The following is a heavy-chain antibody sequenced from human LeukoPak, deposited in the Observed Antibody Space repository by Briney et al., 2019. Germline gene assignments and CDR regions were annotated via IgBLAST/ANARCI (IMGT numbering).Heavy chain of an antibody. D-gene: IGHD5-18*01. CDR2: MNPTSGGT. V-gene: IGHV1-2*02. CDR1: GYTFTCYY. J-gene: IGHJ5*02. Sequence: GASVKVSCKASGYTFTCYYIHWVRQAPGQGLEWMGWMNPTSGGTNYAEKFQGRVTMTRDTSIITAYMELSSLGSDDTAVYYCAREGYHRPAWFDPWGQGTLVTVSS. CDR3: AREGYHRPAWFDP.